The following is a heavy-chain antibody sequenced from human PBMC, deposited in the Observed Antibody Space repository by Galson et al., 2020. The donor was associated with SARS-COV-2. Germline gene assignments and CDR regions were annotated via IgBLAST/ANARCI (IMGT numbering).Heavy chain of an antibody. CDR3: SRISLVREFIVQYPFDS. V-gene: IGHV4-31*03. J-gene: IGHJ4*02. CDR1: GASISSVAYS. CDR2: ISYSGAS. Sequence: ASETLSLTCTVSGASISSVAYSWTWIRQHPGRGLEWIGYISYSGASYYTPSLQSRVSMSIDTSQNQFSLKLYSVTAADTAVYFCSRISLVREFIVQYPFDSWGQGILVTISS. D-gene: IGHD3-10*01.